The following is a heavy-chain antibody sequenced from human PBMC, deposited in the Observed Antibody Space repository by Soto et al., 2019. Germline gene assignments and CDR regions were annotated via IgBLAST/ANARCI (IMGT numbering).Heavy chain of an antibody. J-gene: IGHJ4*02. CDR2: INPSGGST. Sequence: ASVKVSCKASGYTFTSYYMHWVRQAPGQGLEWMGIINPSGGSTSYAQKFQGRVTMTRDTSTSTVYMELSSLRSEDTAVYYCARGPDIVVVPAARGPFDYWGQGTLVTV. D-gene: IGHD2-2*01. CDR3: ARGPDIVVVPAARGPFDY. CDR1: GYTFTSYY. V-gene: IGHV1-46*01.